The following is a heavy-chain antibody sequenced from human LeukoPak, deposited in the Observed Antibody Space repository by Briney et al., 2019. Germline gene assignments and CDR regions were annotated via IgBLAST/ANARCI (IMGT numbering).Heavy chain of an antibody. J-gene: IGHJ1*01. V-gene: IGHV1-69*04. CDR1: GGTFSSYA. Sequence: GASVKVSCKASGGTFSSYAISWVRQAPGQGLEWVGRIIPILGIANYAQKFQGRVTITADKSTSTAYMELSSLRSEDTAVYYCATAAKRIVAPRPTEYFQHWGQGTLVTVSS. D-gene: IGHD5-12*01. CDR2: IIPILGIA. CDR3: ATAAKRIVAPRPTEYFQH.